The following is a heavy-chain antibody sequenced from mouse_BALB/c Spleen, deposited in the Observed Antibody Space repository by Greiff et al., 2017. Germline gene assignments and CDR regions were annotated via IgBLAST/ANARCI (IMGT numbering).Heavy chain of an antibody. V-gene: IGHV7-1*02. CDR2: SRNKANDYTT. CDR1: GFTFRDFY. D-gene: IGHD2-3*01. CDR3: ARDAGDGYTWFAY. J-gene: IGHJ3*01. Sequence: EVQLVESGGGLVQPGGSLRLSCATSGFTFRDFYMAWVRQPPGKRLEWIAASRNKANDYTTEYSASVKGRFIVSRDTSQSILYLQMNALRAEDTAIYYCARDAGDGYTWFAYWGQGTLVTVSA.